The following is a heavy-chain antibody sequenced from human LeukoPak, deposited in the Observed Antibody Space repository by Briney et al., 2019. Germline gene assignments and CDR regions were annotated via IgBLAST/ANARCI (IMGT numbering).Heavy chain of an antibody. CDR1: GFTFSSYA. CDR2: ISGSGGST. CDR3: ARDGYCSSTSCPRATGY. D-gene: IGHD2-2*01. V-gene: IGHV3-23*01. Sequence: GGSLRLSCAASGFTFSSYAMSWVRQAPGKGLEWVSAISGSGGSTYYADSVKGRFTISRDNSKNTLYLQMNSLRAEDTAVYYCARDGYCSSTSCPRATGYWDQGTLVTVSS. J-gene: IGHJ4*02.